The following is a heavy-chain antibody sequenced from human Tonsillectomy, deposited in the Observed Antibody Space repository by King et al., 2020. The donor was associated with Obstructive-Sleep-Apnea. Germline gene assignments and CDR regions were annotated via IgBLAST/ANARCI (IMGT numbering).Heavy chain of an antibody. CDR1: GYSFTSYW. Sequence: VQLVESGAEVKKPGESLRISCKGSGYSFTSYWSSWVRQMPGKGLEWMGRIDPSDSYANYSPSFQVHVTFSADKSISTAHLQWCSLKASDTAMYYCARQGYSSSWVTDYWGQGTLVTVSS. CDR3: ARQGYSSSWVTDY. V-gene: IGHV5-10-1*03. CDR2: IDPSDSYA. D-gene: IGHD6-13*01. J-gene: IGHJ4*02.